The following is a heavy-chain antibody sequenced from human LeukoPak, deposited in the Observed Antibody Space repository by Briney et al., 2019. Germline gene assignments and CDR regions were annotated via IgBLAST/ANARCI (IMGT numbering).Heavy chain of an antibody. CDR3: ARHGSGYDLDY. D-gene: IGHD5-12*01. J-gene: IGHJ4*02. V-gene: IGHV3-53*01. Sequence: GGSLRLSCAASGFTVSSKYMSWVRQAPGKGLEWVSTLYSNGNTYYADSVKGRFTISRDNSKNTLSLQMNSLRAEDTAVYYCARHGSGYDLDYWGQGTLVTVSS. CDR1: GFTVSSKY. CDR2: LYSNGNT.